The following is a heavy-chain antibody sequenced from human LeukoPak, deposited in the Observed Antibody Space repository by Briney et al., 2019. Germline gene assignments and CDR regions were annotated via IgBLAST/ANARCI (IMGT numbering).Heavy chain of an antibody. J-gene: IGHJ3*02. CDR3: ARGPPNDAFDI. Sequence: VASVKVSCKASGYTFTSYYMHWVRPAPGQGLEWMGIINPSGGSTSYAQKFQGRVTMTRDTSTSTVCMELSSLRSEDTAVYYCARGPPNDAFDIWGQGTMVTVSS. V-gene: IGHV1-46*01. CDR1: GYTFTSYY. CDR2: INPSGGST.